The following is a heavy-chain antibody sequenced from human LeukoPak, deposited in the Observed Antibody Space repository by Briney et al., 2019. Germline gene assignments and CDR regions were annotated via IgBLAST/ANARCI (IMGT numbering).Heavy chain of an antibody. V-gene: IGHV3-33*01. D-gene: IGHD4-17*01. CDR2: IWYDGGNK. CDR3: ARTDYGGNSAFDI. Sequence: PGRSLRLSCAASGFTFSSYGMHWVRQAPGKGLEWVAVIWYDGGNKYYADSVKGRFTISRDNSKNTLYLQMNSLRAEDTAVYYCARTDYGGNSAFDIWGQGTMVTVSS. J-gene: IGHJ3*02. CDR1: GFTFSSYG.